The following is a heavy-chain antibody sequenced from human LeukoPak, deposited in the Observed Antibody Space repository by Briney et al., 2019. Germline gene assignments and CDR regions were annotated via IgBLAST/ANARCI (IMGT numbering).Heavy chain of an antibody. CDR1: GGSINSRDW. J-gene: IGHJ6*02. CDR2: IYRGGGT. V-gene: IGHV4-4*02. D-gene: IGHD1-1*01. CDR3: ANDDNFRMDV. Sequence: SETPSLTCAVSGGSINSRDWWSWVRQPPGKGLEWIGEIYRGGGTHYNPSLKSRVTMSVDKSKNQFSLNLSSVTAADTAVYYCANDDNFRMDVWGQGTTVTVSS.